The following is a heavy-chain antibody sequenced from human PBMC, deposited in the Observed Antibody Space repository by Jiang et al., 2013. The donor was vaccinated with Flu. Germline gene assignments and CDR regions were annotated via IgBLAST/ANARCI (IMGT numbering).Heavy chain of an antibody. J-gene: IGHJ5*01. CDR3: ARDNDRGGNITGWYDF. V-gene: IGHV1-69*17. CDR1: GGTFTSYA. D-gene: IGHD1-20*01. CDR2: IIPIVGMR. Sequence: SGAEVKKPGSSVKVSCKASGGTFTSYAFSWVRQAPGQGLEWIGGIIPIVGMRNYAQKYQGRLRISADKSTSTVYMELSDLRSDDTAVYFCARDNDRGGNITGWYDFWGQGSQVIVS.